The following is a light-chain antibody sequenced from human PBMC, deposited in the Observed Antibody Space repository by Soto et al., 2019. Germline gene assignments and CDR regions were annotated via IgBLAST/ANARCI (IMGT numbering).Light chain of an antibody. CDR2: EVS. CDR3: SSYAGSKNFVV. V-gene: IGLV2-8*01. Sequence: QAVVTQPPSASGSPGQSVTISCTGTSSDVGGYNYVSWYQQHPGKAPKLMIYEVSKRPSGVPDRFSGSKSGNTASLTVSGLQAEDEADYYCSSYAGSKNFVVFGGGTKLTVL. CDR1: SSDVGGYNY. J-gene: IGLJ2*01.